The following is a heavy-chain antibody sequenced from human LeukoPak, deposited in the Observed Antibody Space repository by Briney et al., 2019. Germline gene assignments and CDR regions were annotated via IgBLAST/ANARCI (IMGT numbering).Heavy chain of an antibody. CDR1: GGSISSGDYY. V-gene: IGHV4-30-4*01. J-gene: IGHJ4*02. CDR3: ARATGRPETYYDFWSGYHFDY. Sequence: SETLSLTCTVSGGSISSGDYYWSWIRQPPGKGLGWIGYIYYSGSTYYDPSLKSRVTISVDTSKNQFSLKLSSVTAADTAVYYCARATGRPETYYDFWSGYHFDYWGQGTLVTVPS. CDR2: IYYSGST. D-gene: IGHD3-3*01.